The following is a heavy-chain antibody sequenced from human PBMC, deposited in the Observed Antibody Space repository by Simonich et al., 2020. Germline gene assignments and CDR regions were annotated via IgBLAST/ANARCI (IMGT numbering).Heavy chain of an antibody. CDR2: IYYSGST. D-gene: IGHD5-12*01. CDR1: GGSISSYY. Sequence: QVQLQESGPGLVKPSETLSLTCTVSGGSISSYYWSWIRQPPGKGLEWIGYIYYSGSTNNNPSLKLRVTISVDTSNNQFSLKLSSVTAADTAVYYCARHDRWLQFYFDYWGQGTLVTVSS. V-gene: IGHV4-59*08. CDR3: ARHDRWLQFYFDY. J-gene: IGHJ4*02.